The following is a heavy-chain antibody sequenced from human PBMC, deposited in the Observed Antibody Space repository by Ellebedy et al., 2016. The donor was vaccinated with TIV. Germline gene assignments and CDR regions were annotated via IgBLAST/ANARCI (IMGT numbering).Heavy chain of an antibody. CDR1: GYTFTSYG. D-gene: IGHD6-19*01. CDR2: ISAYNGNT. CDR3: ARGAVAGTGAHAFDI. V-gene: IGHV1-18*01. Sequence: ASVKVSCXASGYTFTSYGISWVRQAPGQGLEWMGWISAYNGNTNYAQKLQGRVTMTTDTSTSTAYMELRSLRSDDTAVYYCARGAVAGTGAHAFDIWGQGTMVTVSS. J-gene: IGHJ3*02.